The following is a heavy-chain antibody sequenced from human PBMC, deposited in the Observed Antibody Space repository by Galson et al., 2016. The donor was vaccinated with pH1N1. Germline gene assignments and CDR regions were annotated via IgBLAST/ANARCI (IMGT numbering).Heavy chain of an antibody. Sequence: PALVKPTQTLTLTCTSSGFSLSTSGMCVSWIRQPPGKALEWLALIDWDDDKYYSTSLKTRLTISKDTSKNQVVLTMTNMDPVDTATYYCARIRFGEFGYYFDYWGQGTLVTVSS. CDR3: ARIRFGEFGYYFDY. V-gene: IGHV2-70*01. CDR1: GFSLSTSGMC. D-gene: IGHD3-16*01. J-gene: IGHJ4*02. CDR2: IDWDDDK.